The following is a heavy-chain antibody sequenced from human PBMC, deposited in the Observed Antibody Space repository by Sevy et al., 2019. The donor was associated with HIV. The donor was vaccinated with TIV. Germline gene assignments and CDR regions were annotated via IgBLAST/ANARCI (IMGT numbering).Heavy chain of an antibody. CDR2: IGANGGST. J-gene: IGHJ6*02. V-gene: IGHV3-23*01. CDR1: GFTFSTYA. CDR3: VKDVYHRVTLVRGVGYYYGLDV. D-gene: IGHD3-10*01. Sequence: GGSLRLSCVGSGFTFSTYAMTWVRQAPGKGLEWVSGIGANGGSTYYADSVKGRFTISKDNSKNTLFLQMNSLRLEDTAIYYCVKDVYHRVTLVRGVGYYYGLDVWGQGTTVTVSS.